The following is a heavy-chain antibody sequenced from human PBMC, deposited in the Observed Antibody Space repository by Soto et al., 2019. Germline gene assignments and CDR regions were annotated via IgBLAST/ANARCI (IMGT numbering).Heavy chain of an antibody. CDR3: ARPKTIGAAAGKGWFDP. Sequence: PSETLSLTCTVSGGSISSYYWSWIRQPPGKGLEWIGYIYYSGSTNYNPSLKSRLTISVDPSKNQFSLKLTSVTAADTAMYYCARPKTIGAAAGKGWFDPWGQGTLVTVSS. V-gene: IGHV4-59*08. D-gene: IGHD6-13*01. CDR2: IYYSGST. J-gene: IGHJ5*02. CDR1: GGSISSYY.